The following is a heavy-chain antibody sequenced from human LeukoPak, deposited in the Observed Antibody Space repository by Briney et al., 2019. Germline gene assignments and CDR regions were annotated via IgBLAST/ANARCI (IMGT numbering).Heavy chain of an antibody. CDR1: GGSVSSGSYY. CDR2: IYYSGST. J-gene: IGHJ5*02. V-gene: IGHV4-61*01. CDR3: AGGRAPGGPLRYFDWSPQTWFDP. D-gene: IGHD3-9*01. Sequence: PSETLSLTCTVSGGSVSSGSYYWHWIRQPPGKGLEWIGYIYYSGSTNYNPSLKSRVTISVDTSKNQFSLKLSSVTAADTAVYYCAGGRAPGGPLRYFDWSPQTWFDPWGQGTLVTVSS.